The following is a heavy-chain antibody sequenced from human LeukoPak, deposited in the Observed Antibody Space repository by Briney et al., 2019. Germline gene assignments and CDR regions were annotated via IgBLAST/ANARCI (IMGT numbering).Heavy chain of an antibody. J-gene: IGHJ4*02. Sequence: GGSLRLSCAASGFTFSSYAMSWVRQAPGKGLEWVSAISGSGGSTYYADSVKGRFTISRDNSKNTLYLQMNSLRAEDAAVYYCAKELDPDTYGSGSLPDYWVQGTLVTVSS. CDR2: ISGSGGST. CDR3: AKELDPDTYGSGSLPDY. CDR1: GFTFSSYA. D-gene: IGHD3-10*01. V-gene: IGHV3-23*01.